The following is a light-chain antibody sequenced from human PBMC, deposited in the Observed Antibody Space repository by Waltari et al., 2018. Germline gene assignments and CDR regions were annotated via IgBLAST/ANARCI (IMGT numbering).Light chain of an antibody. CDR3: ASYTSGRIVV. J-gene: IGLJ2*01. V-gene: IGLV2-14*03. CDR1: SSDVGGYDY. Sequence: QSALTQPASMSGSPGQSITISCTGTSSDVGGYDYVSWYQHHPGKSPKVMMYDVSNWTSGVSNRFSGSKSGNTASLTISGLQAEDEADYYCASYTSGRIVVFGGGTKLTVL. CDR2: DVS.